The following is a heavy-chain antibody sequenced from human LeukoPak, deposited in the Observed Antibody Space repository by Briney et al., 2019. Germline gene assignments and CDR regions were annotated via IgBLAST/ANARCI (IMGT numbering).Heavy chain of an antibody. Sequence: PGGSLRVSCAASGFSFSSYGMHWVRQARGKGLEWVGVISDDGRRKDYADSVKGRFTISRDNSKDTLYLQMNSLRAEDTAVYYCAKRPSDYGDYVSYFDYWGQGTLVTVSS. J-gene: IGHJ4*02. V-gene: IGHV3-30*18. D-gene: IGHD4-17*01. CDR3: AKRPSDYGDYVSYFDY. CDR1: GFSFSSYG. CDR2: ISDDGRRK.